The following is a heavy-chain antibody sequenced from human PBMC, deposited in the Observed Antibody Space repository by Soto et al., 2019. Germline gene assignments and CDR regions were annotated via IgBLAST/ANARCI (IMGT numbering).Heavy chain of an antibody. CDR1: GFTFSSYG. Sequence: LRLSCAASGFTFSSYGMHWVRQAPGKGLEWVAVISYDGSNKYYADSVKGRFTISRDNSKNTLYLQMNSLRAEDTAVYYCAKDRSPMVRGVPPWFDPWGQGTLVTVSS. V-gene: IGHV3-30*18. D-gene: IGHD3-10*01. CDR2: ISYDGSNK. J-gene: IGHJ5*02. CDR3: AKDRSPMVRGVPPWFDP.